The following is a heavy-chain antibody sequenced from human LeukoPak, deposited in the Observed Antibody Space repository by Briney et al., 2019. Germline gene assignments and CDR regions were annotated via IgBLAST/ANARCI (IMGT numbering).Heavy chain of an antibody. V-gene: IGHV1-69*05. CDR3: ARDPYYYDSSGYYYGY. CDR2: IIPIFGTA. J-gene: IGHJ4*02. D-gene: IGHD3-22*01. Sequence: ASVKVSCKASGGTFSSYAISWVRQAPGQGLEWMGRIIPIFGTANYAQKFQGRVTITTDESTSTAHMELSSLRSEDTAVYYCARDPYYYDSSGYYYGYWGQGTLVTVSS. CDR1: GGTFSSYA.